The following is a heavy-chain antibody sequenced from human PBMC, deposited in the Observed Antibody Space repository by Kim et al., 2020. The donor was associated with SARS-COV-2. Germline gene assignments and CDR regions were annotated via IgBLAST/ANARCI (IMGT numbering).Heavy chain of an antibody. D-gene: IGHD6-19*01. Sequence: ASVKVSCKASGYTFTSYDINWVRQATGQGLEWMGWMNPNSGNTGYAQKFQGRVTMTRNTSISTAYMELSSLRSEDTAVYYCARGRETGYSSGPDWFDPWGQGTLVPVSS. V-gene: IGHV1-8*01. CDR1: GYTFTSYD. CDR3: ARGRETGYSSGPDWFDP. CDR2: MNPNSGNT. J-gene: IGHJ5*02.